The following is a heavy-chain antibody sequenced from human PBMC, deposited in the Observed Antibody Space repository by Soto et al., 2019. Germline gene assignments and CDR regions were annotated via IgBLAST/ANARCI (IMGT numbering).Heavy chain of an antibody. CDR3: ARGGSGSDKRPTNWFDP. Sequence: QVQLVQSGAEVKKPGSSVKVSCKASGGTFSSYTISWVRQAPGQGLEWMGRIIPILGIANYAQKFQGRVTIPAXXSXSXXYMELSSLRSEDTAVYYCARGGSGSDKRPTNWFDPWGQGTLVTVSS. D-gene: IGHD3-10*01. CDR2: IIPILGIA. CDR1: GGTFSSYT. J-gene: IGHJ5*02. V-gene: IGHV1-69*02.